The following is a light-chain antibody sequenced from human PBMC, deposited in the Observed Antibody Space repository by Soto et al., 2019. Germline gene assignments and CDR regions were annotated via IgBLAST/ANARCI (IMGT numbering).Light chain of an antibody. Sequence: IPGTKFPLQLTDSLANRVTITCRASQSISTWLAWYQQKPGKAPKLLIYKASTLESGVPSRFSGSGSGTDFTLTISSLQADDFATYYCQEYTADPRTFGQGTKVDIK. J-gene: IGKJ1*01. V-gene: IGKV1-5*03. CDR2: KAS. CDR3: QEYTADPRT. CDR1: QSISTW.